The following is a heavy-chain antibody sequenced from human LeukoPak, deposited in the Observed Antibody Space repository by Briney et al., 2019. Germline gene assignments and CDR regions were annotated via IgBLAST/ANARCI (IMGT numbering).Heavy chain of an antibody. CDR2: IKQDGSAK. J-gene: IGHJ4*02. D-gene: IGHD5-24*01. CDR3: ARGATFEY. Sequence: GGSLRLSCAASGLTLSSYWMSWVRQAPGKGLEWVANIKQDGSAKNYVDSVRGRFTISRDNAKNSLNLQMNSLRVEDTALYYCARGATFEYWGQGTLVTVSS. CDR1: GLTLSSYW. V-gene: IGHV3-7*01.